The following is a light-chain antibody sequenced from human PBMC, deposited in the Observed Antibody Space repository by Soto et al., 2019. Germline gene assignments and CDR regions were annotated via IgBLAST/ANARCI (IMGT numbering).Light chain of an antibody. J-gene: IGKJ3*01. Sequence: EIVLTQSPGTLSLSPGESATLSCRASQGIGRYLAWFQQKPGQPPRLLIYDSSTRATGIPGRFSGSGSGTDFTLTISSLEPEDFAVYYCHQRSNWPLTFGPGTKVEI. V-gene: IGKV3-11*01. CDR1: QGIGRY. CDR3: HQRSNWPLT. CDR2: DSS.